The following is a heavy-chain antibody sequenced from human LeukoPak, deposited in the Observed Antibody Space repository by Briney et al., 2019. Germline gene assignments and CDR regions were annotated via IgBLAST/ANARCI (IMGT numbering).Heavy chain of an antibody. Sequence: SETLSLTCAVYGGSFSGYYWSWIRQPPGKGLEWIGEINHSGSTNYNPSLKSRVTISVDTSKNQFSLKLSSVTAADTAVYYCARNRGAYYYDSSGYDDWGQGTLVTVSS. J-gene: IGHJ4*02. V-gene: IGHV4-34*01. D-gene: IGHD3-22*01. CDR2: INHSGST. CDR3: ARNRGAYYYDSSGYDD. CDR1: GGSFSGYY.